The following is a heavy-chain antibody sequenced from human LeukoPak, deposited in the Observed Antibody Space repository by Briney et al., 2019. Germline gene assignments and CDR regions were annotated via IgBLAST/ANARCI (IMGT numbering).Heavy chain of an antibody. D-gene: IGHD3-3*01. CDR2: INHSGST. J-gene: IGHJ6*02. Sequence: SETLSLTCAVYGGSFSGYSWSWIRQPPGKGLEWIGEINHSGSTNYNPSLKSRVTISVDTSKNQFSLKLSSVTAADTAVYYCARALNYDFWSGYSIDYYYGMDVWGQGTTVTVSS. V-gene: IGHV4-34*01. CDR1: GGSFSGYS. CDR3: ARALNYDFWSGYSIDYYYGMDV.